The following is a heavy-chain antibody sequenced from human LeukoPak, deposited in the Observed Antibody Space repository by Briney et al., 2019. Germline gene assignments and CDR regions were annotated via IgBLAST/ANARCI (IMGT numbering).Heavy chain of an antibody. Sequence: SETLSLTCTVSGGSISSSSYYWGWIRQPPGKGLEWIGSIYYSGSTYYNPSLKSRVTISVDTSKNQFSLKLSSVTAADTAVYYCAMMPPGPTMIVVVPVWGQGTLVTVSS. V-gene: IGHV4-39*01. CDR3: AMMPPGPTMIVVVPV. D-gene: IGHD3-22*01. J-gene: IGHJ4*02. CDR1: GGSISSSSYY. CDR2: IYYSGST.